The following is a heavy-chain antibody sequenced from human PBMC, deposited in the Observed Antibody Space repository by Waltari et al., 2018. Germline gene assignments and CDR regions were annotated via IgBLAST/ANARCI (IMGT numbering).Heavy chain of an antibody. CDR3: LRDSSGSHFDY. CDR1: GYPFTGYA. J-gene: IGHJ4*02. Sequence: LVQSGAEVKKPGASVKVSCKASGYPFTGYAILWVRQAPGQGLEWRGRINPKNGDTHYAQKFQGRVAMTTDTSTNTAFMELHSLRSDDTAVYYCLRDSSGSHFDYWGQGTLVTVSS. D-gene: IGHD3-22*01. V-gene: IGHV1-2*06. CDR2: INPKNGDT.